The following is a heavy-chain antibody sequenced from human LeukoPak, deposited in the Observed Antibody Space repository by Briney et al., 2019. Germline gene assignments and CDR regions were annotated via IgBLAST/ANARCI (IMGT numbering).Heavy chain of an antibody. V-gene: IGHV3-23*01. CDR2: ISGNDEST. CDR3: ARDRRPARTYSGLFDY. Sequence: GSLRLSCAASGFSCSTRGMSWVRQAPGKGLEWVSAISGNDESTFYADSVKGRFTISRDNSRNTLYLQLGSLSAEDSAIYYCARDRRPARTYSGLFDYWGQGTLVTVSS. D-gene: IGHD5-12*01. CDR1: GFSCSTRG. J-gene: IGHJ4*02.